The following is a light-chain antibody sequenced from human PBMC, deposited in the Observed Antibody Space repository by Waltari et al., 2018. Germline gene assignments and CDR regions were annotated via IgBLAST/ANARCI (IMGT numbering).Light chain of an antibody. CDR1: QSISSF. CDR3: QHRSNWPPEFT. J-gene: IGKJ3*01. CDR2: DAS. Sequence: LSCRASQSISSFLAWYQQKPGQAPRLLIYDASNRATGIPARFGGSGSETDFTLTISSLEPEDFAVYYCQHRSNWPPEFTFGPGTKVYIK. V-gene: IGKV3-11*01.